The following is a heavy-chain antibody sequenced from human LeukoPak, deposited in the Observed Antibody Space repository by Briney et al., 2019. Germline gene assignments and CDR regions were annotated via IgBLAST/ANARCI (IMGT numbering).Heavy chain of an antibody. Sequence: SETLSLTCTVSGASIDTTTYYWGWIRRPAGKGLEWIGRIYSSGDSYYNPSLKSRVSMSVDKSKNQFSLKLSSVTAADTAVYYCARVNVEGAYNWFDPWGQGTRVTVSS. D-gene: IGHD1-26*01. CDR3: ARVNVEGAYNWFDP. CDR2: IYSSGDS. CDR1: GASIDTTTYY. V-gene: IGHV4-61*05. J-gene: IGHJ5*02.